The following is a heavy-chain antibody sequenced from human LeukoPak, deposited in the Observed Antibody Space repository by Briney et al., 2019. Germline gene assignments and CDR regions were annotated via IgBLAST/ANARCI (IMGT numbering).Heavy chain of an antibody. D-gene: IGHD3-9*01. Sequence: SETLSLTCTVSGGSISSSSYYWGWIRQPPGKGLEWIGSIYYSGSTYYNPSLKSRVTISVDTSKNQFSLKLSSVTAADTAMYYCARGGENILTGYSEGTFDYWGQGTLVTVSS. V-gene: IGHV4-39*01. J-gene: IGHJ4*02. CDR1: GGSISSSSYY. CDR3: ARGGENILTGYSEGTFDY. CDR2: IYYSGST.